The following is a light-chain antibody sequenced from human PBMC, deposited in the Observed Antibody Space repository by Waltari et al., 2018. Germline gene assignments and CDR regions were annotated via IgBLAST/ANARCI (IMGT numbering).Light chain of an antibody. CDR2: KER. V-gene: IGLV3-25*03. CDR3: LSPETRGSWV. J-gene: IGLJ2*01. Sequence: SYELTQSPSVSLSPGQTARITCSGDALPKKYAYWYQKKPGQAPVLIIFKERERPSGIPVRFSGSTSGTTVTLTITGVQAEDEADYYCLSPETRGSWVFGGGTKLTVL. CDR1: ALPKKY.